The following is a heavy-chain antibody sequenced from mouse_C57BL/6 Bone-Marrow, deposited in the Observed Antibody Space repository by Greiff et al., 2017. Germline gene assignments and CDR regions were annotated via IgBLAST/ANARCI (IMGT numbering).Heavy chain of an antibody. CDR3: ARLLGAY. Sequence: VMLVESGPELVKPGASVKLSCKASGYTFTSYDITWVKQRPGQGLEWIGWIYPRDGSTKYNEKFKGKATLTVDTSSSTAYMELHSLTSEDSAVYFCARLLGAYWGQGTLVTVSA. D-gene: IGHD4-1*01. J-gene: IGHJ3*01. CDR1: GYTFTSYD. CDR2: IYPRDGST. V-gene: IGHV1-85*01.